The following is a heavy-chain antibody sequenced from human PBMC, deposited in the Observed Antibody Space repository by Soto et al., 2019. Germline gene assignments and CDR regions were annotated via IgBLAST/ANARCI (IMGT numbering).Heavy chain of an antibody. CDR1: GASITSFY. CDR2: IYTRGST. Sequence: QVQLQESGPGLVKPSETLSLACPVSGASITSFYWSWIRQSARKGLEWIGRIYTRGSTEDNPSLKSRVTVSIDTSKTQVSLTLSSVTAADTAVYYWAIGGAYYFDSWGQGIMVTVSS. J-gene: IGHJ4*02. D-gene: IGHD3-16*01. CDR3: AIGGAYYFDS. V-gene: IGHV4-4*07.